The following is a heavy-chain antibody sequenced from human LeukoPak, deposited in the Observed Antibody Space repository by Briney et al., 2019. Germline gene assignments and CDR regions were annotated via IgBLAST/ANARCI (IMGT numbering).Heavy chain of an antibody. Sequence: ASVKVSCKASGYTFTSYFMHWVRQAPGQGLEWMGLVNPSGGSTNYAQKFQGRVTMTRDMSTSTVFMELDRLRSEDTAVYYCARGPGDLGDYWGQGTLVTVSS. D-gene: IGHD7-27*01. CDR3: ARGPGDLGDY. CDR2: VNPSGGST. V-gene: IGHV1-46*01. J-gene: IGHJ4*02. CDR1: GYTFTSYF.